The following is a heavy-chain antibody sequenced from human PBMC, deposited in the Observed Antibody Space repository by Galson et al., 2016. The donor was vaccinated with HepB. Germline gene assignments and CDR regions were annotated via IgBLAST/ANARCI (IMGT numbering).Heavy chain of an antibody. V-gene: IGHV3-30*18. CDR3: AKRHEYCPPVGCSVDY. Sequence: SLRLSCAASGFTFSGYGMHWVRQAPGKGLEWVAADSMDGRRKWYAESVEGRFTISRDNFNNMLYLQMSSLIPDDTAVYFCAKRHEYCPPVGCSVDYWGQGTRVSGSS. CDR1: GFTFSGYG. CDR2: DSMDGRRK. D-gene: IGHD2/OR15-2a*01. J-gene: IGHJ4*02.